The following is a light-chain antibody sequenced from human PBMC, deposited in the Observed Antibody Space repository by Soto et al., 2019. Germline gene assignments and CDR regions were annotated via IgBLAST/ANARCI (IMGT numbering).Light chain of an antibody. CDR3: GSWDNSLNAVV. Sequence: QSVLTQPPSVSAAPGQKVTISCSGSSSNIGENYVSWYQQFPGTAPKLLIYDNNKRPSGIPDRFSGSKSGTSATLGITGLQTGDEADYHCGSWDNSLNAVVFGGGTKLTVL. CDR2: DNN. J-gene: IGLJ2*01. CDR1: SSNIGENY. V-gene: IGLV1-51*01.